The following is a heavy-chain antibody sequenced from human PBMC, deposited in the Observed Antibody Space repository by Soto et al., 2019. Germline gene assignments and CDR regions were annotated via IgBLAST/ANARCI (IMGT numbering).Heavy chain of an antibody. D-gene: IGHD6-6*01. V-gene: IGHV1-69*13. CDR2: IIPIFGTA. Sequence: ASVKVSCKASGGTFSSYAISWARQAPGQGLEWMEGIIPIFGTANYAQKFQGRVTITADESTSTAYMELSSLRSEDTAVYYCASPKGGIAARRYYYYYGMDVWGQGTTVTVSS. CDR3: ASPKGGIAARRYYYYYGMDV. J-gene: IGHJ6*02. CDR1: GGTFSSYA.